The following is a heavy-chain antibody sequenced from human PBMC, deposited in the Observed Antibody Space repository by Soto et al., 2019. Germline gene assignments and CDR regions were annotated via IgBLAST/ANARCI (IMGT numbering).Heavy chain of an antibody. CDR3: ARGGDDSSYFDY. Sequence: QVQLQESGPGLVKPSQTLSLTCTVSGGSISSGGYYWSWIRQHPGKGLEWIGYIYYSGSTYYNPSLKSRVTISVDTSKNQFSLKLSSVTATDTAVYYCARGGDDSSYFDYWGQGTLVTVSS. CDR1: GGSISSGGYY. V-gene: IGHV4-31*03. D-gene: IGHD3-22*01. J-gene: IGHJ4*02. CDR2: IYYSGST.